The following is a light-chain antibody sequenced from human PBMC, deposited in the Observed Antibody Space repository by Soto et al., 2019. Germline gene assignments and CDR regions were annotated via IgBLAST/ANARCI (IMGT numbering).Light chain of an antibody. CDR3: QQYDNLLCT. Sequence: DIPMTQSPSSLSASVGDRVTITCQASQDISNYLNWYQQKPGKAPKLLIYDASNLETGVPSRFSGSGSGTDFTFTISSLQPEDIATYYCQQYDNLLCTFGPGTKVDIK. J-gene: IGKJ3*01. V-gene: IGKV1-33*01. CDR1: QDISNY. CDR2: DAS.